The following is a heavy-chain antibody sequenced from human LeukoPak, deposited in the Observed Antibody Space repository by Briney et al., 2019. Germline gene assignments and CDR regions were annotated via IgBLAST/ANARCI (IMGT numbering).Heavy chain of an antibody. CDR3: AKQRSEVVVAATNY. CDR2: ISGSGGST. J-gene: IGHJ4*02. D-gene: IGHD2-15*01. V-gene: IGHV3-23*01. Sequence: PGGSLRLSCAASGFTFSSYATSWVRQAPGKGLEWVSAISGSGGSTYYADSVKGRFTISRDNSKNTLYLQMNSLRAEDTAVYYCAKQRSEVVVAATNYWGQGTLVTVSS. CDR1: GFTFSSYA.